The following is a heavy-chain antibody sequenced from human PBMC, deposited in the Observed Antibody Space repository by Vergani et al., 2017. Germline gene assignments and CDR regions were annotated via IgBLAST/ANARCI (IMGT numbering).Heavy chain of an antibody. Sequence: EVQLVQSGAEVKKPGESLKISCKGSGYSFTSYWIGWVRQMPGKGLEWLGIIYPGDSDTRYSPSFQGQVTISADKSISTAYLQWSSLKASDTAMYYCARHVWVSYYYDSSGYYPYWGQGTLVTVSS. CDR2: IYPGDSDT. D-gene: IGHD3-22*01. J-gene: IGHJ4*02. V-gene: IGHV5-51*01. CDR1: GYSFTSYW. CDR3: ARHVWVSYYYDSSGYYPY.